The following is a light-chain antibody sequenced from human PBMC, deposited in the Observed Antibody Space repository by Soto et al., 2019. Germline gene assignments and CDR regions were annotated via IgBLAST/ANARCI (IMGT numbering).Light chain of an antibody. CDR2: DAS. J-gene: IGKJ3*01. CDR1: QSVSSY. Sequence: EIVLTHSPATLSLSPGERATLSCRASQSVSSYLAWYQQKPGQAPRLLIYDASNRATGIPARFSGSGSGTDFTLTISSLGPEDFAVYYCQQRSNWPLTFGPGTKVDIK. CDR3: QQRSNWPLT. V-gene: IGKV3-11*01.